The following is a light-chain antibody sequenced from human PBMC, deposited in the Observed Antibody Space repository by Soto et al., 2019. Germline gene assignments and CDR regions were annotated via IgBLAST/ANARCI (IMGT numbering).Light chain of an antibody. CDR2: DVT. CDR1: SSDVGGYDY. J-gene: IGLJ1*01. Sequence: QSALTQPASVSGSPGQSITISCTGTSSDVGGYDYVSWYQQHPGKAPKLMIYDVTNRPSGVSYRFSGSKSGNTASLTISGLQDEDDADYYCISYASINTYVFGTGTKLTVL. V-gene: IGLV2-14*01. CDR3: ISYASINTYV.